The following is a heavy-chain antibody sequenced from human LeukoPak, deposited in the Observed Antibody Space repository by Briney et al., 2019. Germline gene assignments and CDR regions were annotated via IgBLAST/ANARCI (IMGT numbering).Heavy chain of an antibody. CDR2: IKSKTDGGTT. J-gene: IGHJ6*03. V-gene: IGHV3-15*01. Sequence: GGSLRLSCAASGFTVNNAWMSWVRQAPGKGLEWVGRIKSKTDGGTTDYAAPVKGRFTISRDDSKNTLYLQMNSLKTEDTAVYYCSTKEANDFWSGYFEYMDVWGKGTTVTVSS. CDR3: STKEANDFWSGYFEYMDV. D-gene: IGHD3-3*01. CDR1: GFTVNNAW.